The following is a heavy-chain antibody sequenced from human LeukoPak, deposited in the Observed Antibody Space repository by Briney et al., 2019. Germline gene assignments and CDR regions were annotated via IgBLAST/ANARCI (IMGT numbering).Heavy chain of an antibody. CDR3: VRSITIFGV. D-gene: IGHD3-3*01. V-gene: IGHV3-20*04. CDR2: VSRNGGST. J-gene: IGHJ4*02. Sequence: GGSLRLSCAASGFTFDEYGMTWVRQAPRKGLEWVSGVSRNGGSTGYADSVKGRFTISRDNAKNSLYLQMNSLRAEDTALYYCVRSITIFGVWGQGTLVTVSS. CDR1: GFTFDEYG.